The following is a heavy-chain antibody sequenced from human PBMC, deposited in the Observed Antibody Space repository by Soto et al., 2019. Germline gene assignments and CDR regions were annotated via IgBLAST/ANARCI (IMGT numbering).Heavy chain of an antibody. CDR1: GFTFSSYA. V-gene: IGHV3-23*01. CDR2: ISGSGGST. Sequence: EVQLLESGGGLVQPGGSLRLSCAASGFTFSSYAMSWVRQAPGKGLEWVSAISGSGGSTYYADSVKGRFTISRDNSKTTLYLQMNSLRAEDTAVYYCEKASGWFGEFDYWGQGTLVTVSS. D-gene: IGHD3-10*01. CDR3: EKASGWFGEFDY. J-gene: IGHJ4*02.